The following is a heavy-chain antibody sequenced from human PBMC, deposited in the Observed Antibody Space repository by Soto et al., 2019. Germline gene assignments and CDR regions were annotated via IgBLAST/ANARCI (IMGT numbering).Heavy chain of an antibody. J-gene: IGHJ4*02. Sequence: EVQLLESGGGLVQPGGSLRLSCAASGFTFSSYAMRWVRQAPVKGLEWVSAISGSGGSTYYADSVKGRFTIARDNSKNTGYGQMTGRRDEDRAEHCCAGRGSGSPADYGGGGTLVTASP. CDR1: GFTFSSYA. V-gene: IGHV3-23*01. CDR2: ISGSGGST. D-gene: IGHD1-26*01. CDR3: AGRGSGSPADY.